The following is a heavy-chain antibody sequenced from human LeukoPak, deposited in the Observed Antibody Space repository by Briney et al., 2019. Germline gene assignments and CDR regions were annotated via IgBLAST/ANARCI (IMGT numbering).Heavy chain of an antibody. J-gene: IGHJ5*02. CDR1: GYSFTDYY. Sequence: GASVKVSCKTSGYSFTDYYMHWVRRAPGQGLEWMGWINPNSGGTSSAQKFQGRVTMTRDTSITTVYMEMSWLTSDDTAIYYCARADRLHGGPYLIGPWGQGTLVTVSS. D-gene: IGHD2-21*01. CDR2: INPNSGGT. CDR3: ARADRLHGGPYLIGP. V-gene: IGHV1-2*02.